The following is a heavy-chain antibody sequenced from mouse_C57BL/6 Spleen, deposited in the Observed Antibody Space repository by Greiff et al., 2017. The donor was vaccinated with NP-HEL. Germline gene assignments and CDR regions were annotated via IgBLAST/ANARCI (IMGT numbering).Heavy chain of an antibody. D-gene: IGHD1-1*01. J-gene: IGHJ1*03. CDR1: GFTFSSYA. CDR2: ISAGGSYT. CDR3: ARAIPYYYGSSSWYFDV. V-gene: IGHV5-4*03. Sequence: EVKLLESGGGLVKPGGSLKLSCAASGFTFSSYAMSWVRQTPEKRLEWVATISAGGSYTYYPDNVKGRFTISRDNAKNNLYLQMSHLKSEDTAMYYCARAIPYYYGSSSWYFDVWGTGTTVTVSS.